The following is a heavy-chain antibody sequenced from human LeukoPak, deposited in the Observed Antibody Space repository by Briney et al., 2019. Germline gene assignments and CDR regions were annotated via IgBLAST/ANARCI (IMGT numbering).Heavy chain of an antibody. V-gene: IGHV3-74*01. J-gene: IGHJ2*01. Sequence: GGSLRLSCAASAFPFSSSWMHWVRQAPGKGLVWVSRINSDGSKSYADSVKGRFTISRDNAKNTLYLQMNSLRAEDTAVYFCAREAPMTGDWYFDLWGRGTLVTVSS. CDR3: AREAPMTGDWYFDL. CDR2: INSDGSK. CDR1: AFPFSSSW. D-gene: IGHD3-9*01.